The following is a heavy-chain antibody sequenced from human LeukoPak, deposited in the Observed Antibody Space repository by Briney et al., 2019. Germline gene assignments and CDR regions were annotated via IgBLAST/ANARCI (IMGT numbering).Heavy chain of an antibody. D-gene: IGHD6-13*01. CDR1: GLTFSNYG. CDR3: ARAASSSWPEGDY. CDR2: IRYDGRNK. Sequence: PGGSLRLSCAAAGLTFSNYGMHWVRQAPGKGLQWVAYIRYDGRNKYSADSVKGRFTISRDNSKNTLYLQMNSLRAEDTAVYYCARAASSSWPEGDYWGQGTLVTVSS. V-gene: IGHV3-30*02. J-gene: IGHJ4*02.